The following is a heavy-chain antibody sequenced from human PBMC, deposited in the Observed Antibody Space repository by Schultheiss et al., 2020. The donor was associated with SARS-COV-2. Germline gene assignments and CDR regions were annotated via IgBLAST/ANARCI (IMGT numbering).Heavy chain of an antibody. CDR3: ARRTYYDISDY. CDR1: GFTFSSYA. D-gene: IGHD3-9*01. J-gene: IGHJ4*02. Sequence: GGSLRLSCAASGFTFSSYAMSWVRQAPGKGLEWVAVISYDGSNKYYADSVKGRFTISRDNAKNSLYLQMNSLRAEDTAVYYCARRTYYDISDYWGQGTLVTVSS. V-gene: IGHV3-30*07. CDR2: ISYDGSNK.